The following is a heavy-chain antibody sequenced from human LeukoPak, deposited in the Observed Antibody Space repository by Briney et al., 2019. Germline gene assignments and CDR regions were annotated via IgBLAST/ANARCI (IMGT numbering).Heavy chain of an antibody. Sequence: SETLSLTCTVSGASISTYYWSWIRQSAGKGLEWIGRLYTSGSININPSLKSRFTMSVDTSKNQFALRLSSVTAADTAVYYCVGATWGSGYFDYWGHGTLVTVSS. J-gene: IGHJ4*01. CDR2: LYTSGSI. CDR3: VGATWGSGYFDY. D-gene: IGHD7-27*01. V-gene: IGHV4-4*07. CDR1: GASISTYY.